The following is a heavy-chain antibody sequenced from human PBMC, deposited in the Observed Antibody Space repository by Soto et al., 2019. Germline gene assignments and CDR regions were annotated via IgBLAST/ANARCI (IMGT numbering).Heavy chain of an antibody. J-gene: IGHJ6*02. CDR2: ISWNSGSI. V-gene: IGHV3-9*01. CDR3: AKDTGRDYYYGMDV. Sequence: LRLSCAASGXTFDDYAMHWVRQAPGKGLEWVSGISWNSGSIGYADSVKGRFTISRDNAKNSLYLQMNSLRAEDTALYYCAKDTGRDYYYGMDVWGQGTTVTVSS. CDR1: GXTFDDYA.